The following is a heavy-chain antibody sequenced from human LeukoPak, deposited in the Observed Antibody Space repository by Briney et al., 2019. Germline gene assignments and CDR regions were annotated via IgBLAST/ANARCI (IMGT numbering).Heavy chain of an antibody. CDR2: INPSGGST. CDR3: AREFAHVDTATVFDY. CDR1: GYTFTSYY. D-gene: IGHD5-18*01. V-gene: IGHV1-46*01. J-gene: IGHJ4*02. Sequence: ASVKVSCKASGYTFTSYYIHWVRQAPGQGLEWMGIINPSGGSTSYARKFQGRVTMTRDTSTSTVYMELSSLRSEDTAVYYCAREFAHVDTATVFDYWGQGTLVTVSS.